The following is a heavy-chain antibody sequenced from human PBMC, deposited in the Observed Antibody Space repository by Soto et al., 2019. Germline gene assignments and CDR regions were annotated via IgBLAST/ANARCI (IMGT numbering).Heavy chain of an antibody. CDR1: GFTFSSYA. D-gene: IGHD3-10*01. CDR3: ARDPMGRYYGSGSYYFDY. V-gene: IGHV3-30-3*01. CDR2: ISYDGSNK. Sequence: QVQLVESGGGVVQPGRSLRLSCAASGFTFSSYAMHWVGQAPGKGLGWVAVISYDGSNKYYADSVKGRFTISRDNSKNTLYLQMNSLRAEDTAVYYCARDPMGRYYGSGSYYFDYWGQGTLVTVSS. J-gene: IGHJ4*02.